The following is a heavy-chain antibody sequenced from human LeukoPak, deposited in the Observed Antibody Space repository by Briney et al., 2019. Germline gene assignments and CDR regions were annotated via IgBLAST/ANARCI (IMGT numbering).Heavy chain of an antibody. CDR3: ARLWSGYNFDY. CDR1: GYSISSGFY. CDR2: LYYTGSA. V-gene: IGHV4-38-2*01. D-gene: IGHD5-24*01. Sequence: SETLSLTCGVSGYSISSGFYWGWIRQPPGKGLQWIGSLYYTGSAEYNPSLKSRLTMSMDKSKNQFSLKLTSVTAADTAVYYCARLWSGYNFDYWGQRTLVTVSS. J-gene: IGHJ4*02.